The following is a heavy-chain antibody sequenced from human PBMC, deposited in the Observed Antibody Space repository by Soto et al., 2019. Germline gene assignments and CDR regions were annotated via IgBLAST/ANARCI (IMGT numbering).Heavy chain of an antibody. Sequence: EAQLLESGGGLVQPGGSLRLSCAASGFTFSTYAMSWVRQAPGKGLEWVSAISAGGGSTYYADSVKGRFTISRDNSINTLYMQMNSLRTEDTAVYYCAHLRGYGGFDAYDIWGQGAMVTVSS. J-gene: IGHJ3*02. CDR1: GFTFSTYA. V-gene: IGHV3-23*01. D-gene: IGHD4-17*01. CDR3: AHLRGYGGFDAYDI. CDR2: ISAGGGST.